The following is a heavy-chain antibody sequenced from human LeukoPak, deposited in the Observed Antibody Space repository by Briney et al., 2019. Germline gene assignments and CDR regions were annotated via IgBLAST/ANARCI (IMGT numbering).Heavy chain of an antibody. J-gene: IGHJ5*02. CDR1: GLTFSNSW. CDR3: ARDLGLRGST. V-gene: IGHV3-74*01. CDR2: MYGDMRDI. D-gene: IGHD5-12*01. Sequence: GGSRRLSCEASGLTFSNSWMHWVRQIPGKGLVWVSRMYGDMRDISYADSVKGRFTISRDNAKNTVYLQMNSLRGEDTAVYYCARDLGLRGSTWGQGTLVTVSS.